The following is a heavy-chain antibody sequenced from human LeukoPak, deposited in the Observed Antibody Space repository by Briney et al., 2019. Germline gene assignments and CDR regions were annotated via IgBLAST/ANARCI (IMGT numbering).Heavy chain of an antibody. D-gene: IGHD3-22*01. CDR2: IKQDGSDK. V-gene: IGHV3-7*04. CDR1: GFTFSSYW. J-gene: IGHJ4*02. CDR3: GGDPYDSCWGLCYFDY. Sequence: QPGGSLRLSCAASGFTFSSYWMSWVRQAPGKGLEWVANIKQDGSDKYYVDSVKGRFTISRDNAKNSLYLQMNSLRAEDTAVYYGGGDPYDSCWGLCYFDYWGQETLVTVSS.